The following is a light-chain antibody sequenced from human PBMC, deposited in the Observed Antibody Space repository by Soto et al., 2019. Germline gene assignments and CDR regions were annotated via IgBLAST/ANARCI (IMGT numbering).Light chain of an antibody. CDR3: QQYGSSSPT. CDR1: QSVTTSY. Sequence: EIVLTQSPGTLSLSAGERATVSCRASQSVTTSYLAWYQQKPGQAPRLLIYGASSRAAGISDRFSGSGSGTDFTLTISRLEPEDFAVYYCQQYGSSSPTFGPGTKVDIK. J-gene: IGKJ3*01. CDR2: GAS. V-gene: IGKV3-20*01.